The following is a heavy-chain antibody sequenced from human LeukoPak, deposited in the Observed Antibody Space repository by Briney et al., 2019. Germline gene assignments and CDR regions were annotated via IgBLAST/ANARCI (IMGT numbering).Heavy chain of an antibody. V-gene: IGHV3-49*03. J-gene: IGHJ4*02. Sequence: GGSLRLSCTASGFPFGDYAMSWFRQAPGKGLEWVGFIRSKAYGGTTEYAASVKGRFTISRDDSKSIAYLQMNSLKTDDTAVYYCTRDPEGYSGSPPWDYWGQGTLVTVSS. CDR2: IRSKAYGGTT. D-gene: IGHD1-26*01. CDR3: TRDPEGYSGSPPWDY. CDR1: GFPFGDYA.